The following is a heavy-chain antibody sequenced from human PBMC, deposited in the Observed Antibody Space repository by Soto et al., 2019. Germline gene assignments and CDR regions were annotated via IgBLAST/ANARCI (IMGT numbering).Heavy chain of an antibody. CDR3: ATDQRSSSWALDY. V-gene: IGHV3-9*01. Sequence: GGSLRLSCAASGFTFDDYAMHWVRQAPGKGLEWVSGISWNSGSIGYADSVKGRFTISRDNAKNSLYLQMNSLRAEDTALYYCATDQRSSSWALDYWGQGTLVTVSS. CDR1: GFTFDDYA. J-gene: IGHJ4*02. CDR2: ISWNSGSI. D-gene: IGHD6-13*01.